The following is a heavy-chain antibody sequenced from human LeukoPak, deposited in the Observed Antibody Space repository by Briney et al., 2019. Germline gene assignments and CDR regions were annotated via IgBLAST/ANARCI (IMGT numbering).Heavy chain of an antibody. CDR2: INPNSGGT. J-gene: IGHJ4*02. CDR3: ARAEWELLRFDY. D-gene: IGHD1-26*01. Sequence: ASVKVSCKASGYTFTGYYMHWVRQAPGQGLEWMGRINPNSGGTNYAQKIQGRVTMTRDTSISTAYMELSRLRSDDTAVYYCARAEWELLRFDYWGQGTLVTVSS. V-gene: IGHV1-2*06. CDR1: GYTFTGYY.